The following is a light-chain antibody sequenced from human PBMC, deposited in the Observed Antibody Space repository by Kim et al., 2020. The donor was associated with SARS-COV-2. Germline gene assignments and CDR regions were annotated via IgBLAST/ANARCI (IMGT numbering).Light chain of an antibody. CDR3: QQYFSSPYT. CDR2: WAS. Sequence: RATIHCKSSLSVLNKSNKKNYVAWYQQKPGQPPKLVMYWASTRESGVPDRLSGSGSGTDFSLTINNLQVEDVAVYYCQQYFSSPYTFGQGTKLEI. CDR1: LSVLNKSNKKNY. J-gene: IGKJ2*01. V-gene: IGKV4-1*01.